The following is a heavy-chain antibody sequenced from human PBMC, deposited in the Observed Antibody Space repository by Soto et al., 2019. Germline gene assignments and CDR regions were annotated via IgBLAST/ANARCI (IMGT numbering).Heavy chain of an antibody. D-gene: IGHD3-22*01. CDR3: ARGLYYYDSSGYPFDY. CDR1: GFALTNG. J-gene: IGHJ4*02. V-gene: IGHV3-48*02. Sequence: GGSLRLSCGASGFALTNGMNWVRQAPGKGLQWVSYISSAGDKIYYADSVRGRFTITRDNAKNSLYLQMNSLRDEDTAVYYCARGLYYYDSSGYPFDYWGQGTLVTVSS. CDR2: ISSAGDKI.